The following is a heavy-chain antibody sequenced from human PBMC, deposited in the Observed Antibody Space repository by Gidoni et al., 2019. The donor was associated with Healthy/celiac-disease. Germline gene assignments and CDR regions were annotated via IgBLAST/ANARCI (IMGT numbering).Heavy chain of an antibody. D-gene: IGHD3-16*02. J-gene: IGHJ4*02. CDR3: AKDMSYDYVWGSYRSFDY. Sequence: QVQLVESGGGVVQPGRSLRLSCAASGFTFSSYGMHWVRQAPGKGLEWVAVKSYDGSNKYYADSVKGRFTISRDNSKNTLYLQMNSLRAEDTAVYYCAKDMSYDYVWGSYRSFDYWGQGTLVTVSS. CDR1: GFTFSSYG. V-gene: IGHV3-30*18. CDR2: KSYDGSNK.